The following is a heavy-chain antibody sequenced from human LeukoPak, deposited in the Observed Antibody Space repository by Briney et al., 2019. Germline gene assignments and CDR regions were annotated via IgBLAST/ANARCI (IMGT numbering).Heavy chain of an antibody. Sequence: SETLSLTCAVSGGSISSSNWWSWVRQPPGKGLEWIGEIYHSGSTNYNPSLKSRVTISVDKSKNQFSLKLSSVTAADTAVYYCARDGPYGSGSYPEYIQHWGQGTLVTVSS. D-gene: IGHD3-10*01. J-gene: IGHJ1*01. V-gene: IGHV4-4*02. CDR1: GGSISSSNW. CDR2: IYHSGST. CDR3: ARDGPYGSGSYPEYIQH.